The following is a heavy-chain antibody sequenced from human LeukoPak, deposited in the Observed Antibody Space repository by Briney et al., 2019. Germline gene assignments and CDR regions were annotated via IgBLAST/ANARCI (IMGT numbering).Heavy chain of an antibody. D-gene: IGHD2-2*01. J-gene: IGHJ5*02. CDR1: GFTFSSYW. CDR3: AKDIVVVPAANNWFDP. Sequence: GGSLRLSCAASGFTFSSYWMHWVRQAPGKGLVWVSRINSDGSSTSYADSVKGRFTISRDNAKNTLYLQMNSLRAEDTAVYHCAKDIVVVPAANNWFDPWGQGTLVTVSS. V-gene: IGHV3-74*01. CDR2: INSDGSST.